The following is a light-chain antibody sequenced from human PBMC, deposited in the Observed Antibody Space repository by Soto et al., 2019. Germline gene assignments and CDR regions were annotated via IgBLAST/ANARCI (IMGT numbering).Light chain of an antibody. J-gene: IGKJ2*01. CDR1: QSISSY. V-gene: IGKV1-39*01. CDR2: AAS. CDR3: QQSYSTPRT. Sequence: DIQMPQSPSSLSASVGDRVTITCRSSQSISSYLNWYQQKPGKAPKLLIYAASSLQSGVPSRFSGSGSGTDFTLTISSLQPEDFATYYCQQSYSTPRTFGQGNKLEIK.